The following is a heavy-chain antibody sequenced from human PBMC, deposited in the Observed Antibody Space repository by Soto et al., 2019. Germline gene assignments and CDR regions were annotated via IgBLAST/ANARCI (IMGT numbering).Heavy chain of an antibody. CDR1: GYTFTSYG. V-gene: IGHV1-18*01. J-gene: IGHJ6*02. D-gene: IGHD2-15*01. CDR3: ARSLGYCSGGSCYSDYYYYGMDV. CDR2: ISAYNGNT. Sequence: QVQLVQSGPEVKKPGASVKVSCKASGYTFTSYGISWVRQAPGQGLEWMGWISAYNGNTNYAQKLQGRVTMTTDTSTSSAYMELRSLRSEDTAVYYCARSLGYCSGGSCYSDYYYYGMDVWGQGTTVTVSS.